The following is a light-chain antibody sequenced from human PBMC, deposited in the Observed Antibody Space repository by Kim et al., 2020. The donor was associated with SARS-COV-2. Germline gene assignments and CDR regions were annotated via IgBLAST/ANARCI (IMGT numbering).Light chain of an antibody. CDR3: KQSDSTPWT. Sequence: DIQMTQSPSSLSATVGHRVTITCRSSQSISSYLYWYQQKPGKAPQLLIYAASSLQSGVPSRFSGSGSGTDFTLTISSLQPEDFATYYCKQSDSTPWTFGQGTKVDIK. V-gene: IGKV1-39*01. CDR2: AAS. CDR1: QSISSY. J-gene: IGKJ1*01.